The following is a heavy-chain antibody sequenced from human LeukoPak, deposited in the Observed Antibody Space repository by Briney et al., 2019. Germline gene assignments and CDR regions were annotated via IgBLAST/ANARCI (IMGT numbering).Heavy chain of an antibody. D-gene: IGHD2-15*01. CDR1: GGSVSGYY. V-gene: IGHV4-59*02. CDR3: ARIHRYCSGGACYVLDN. CDR2: VYYSGST. Sequence: SXTLSLTCVVSGGSVSGYYWGWIRQPPGRGLEWIGYVYYSGSTNYNPSFKSRITISVDTSRNQFSLQLSSVTAADTAVYYCARIHRYCSGGACYVLDNWGQGTLVAVSS. J-gene: IGHJ4*02.